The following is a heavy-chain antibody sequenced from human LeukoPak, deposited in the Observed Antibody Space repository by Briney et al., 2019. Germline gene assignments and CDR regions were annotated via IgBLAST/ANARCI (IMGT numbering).Heavy chain of an antibody. J-gene: IGHJ5*02. Sequence: ASVKVSCKASGYTFRSHDINWMRQATGQGLEWMGWVSPKTGRTGYAQKFQGRVYMTTNASLSTAYMELSSLRSDDTAVYFCARESERNDGWFDPWGQGTLVTVSP. CDR2: VSPKTGRT. D-gene: IGHD1-1*01. CDR1: GYTFRSHD. V-gene: IGHV1-8*01. CDR3: ARESERNDGWFDP.